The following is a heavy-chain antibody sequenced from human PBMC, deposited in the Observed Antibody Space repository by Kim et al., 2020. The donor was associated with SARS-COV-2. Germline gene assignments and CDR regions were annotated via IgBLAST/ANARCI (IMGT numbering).Heavy chain of an antibody. Sequence: SVKVSCKASGGTFSSYAISWVRQAPGQGLEWMGGIIPIFGTANYAQKFQGRVTITADESTSTAYMELSSLRSEDTAVYYCASSYHIVVVPAALSPTFYYNYGMDVWGQGTTVTVSS. CDR3: ASSYHIVVVPAALSPTFYYNYGMDV. CDR2: IIPIFGTA. CDR1: GGTFSSYA. V-gene: IGHV1-69*13. J-gene: IGHJ6*02. D-gene: IGHD2-2*01.